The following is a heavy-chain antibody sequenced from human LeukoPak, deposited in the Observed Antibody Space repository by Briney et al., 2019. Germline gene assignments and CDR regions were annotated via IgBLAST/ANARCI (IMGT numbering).Heavy chain of an antibody. D-gene: IGHD1-26*01. V-gene: IGHV4-59*01. CDR3: AREVVGATGALDI. CDR1: GGSISCYY. CDR2: IYYSGST. J-gene: IGHJ3*02. Sequence: SETLSLTCTVSGGSISCYYWSWIRQPPGKGLEWIGYIYYSGSTNYNPSLKSRVTISVDTSKNQFSLKLSSVTAADTAVYYCAREVVGATGALDIWGQGTMVTVSS.